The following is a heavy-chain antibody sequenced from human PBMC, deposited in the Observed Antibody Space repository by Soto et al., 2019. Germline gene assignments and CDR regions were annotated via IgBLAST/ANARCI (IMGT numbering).Heavy chain of an antibody. Sequence: ASVKVSCKASGYTFTSYAMHWVRQAPGQRLEWMGWINAGNGNTKYSQKFQGRVTITRDTSASTAYMELSSLRSEDTAVYYCARDLSLPGAFDIWGQGTMVTVSS. CDR3: ARDLSLPGAFDI. D-gene: IGHD2-15*01. V-gene: IGHV1-3*01. CDR2: INAGNGNT. CDR1: GYTFTSYA. J-gene: IGHJ3*02.